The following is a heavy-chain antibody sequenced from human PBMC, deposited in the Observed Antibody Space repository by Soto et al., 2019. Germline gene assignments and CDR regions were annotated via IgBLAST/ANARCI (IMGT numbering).Heavy chain of an antibody. CDR1: GIVFSDY. V-gene: IGHV3-11*01. D-gene: IGHD3-16*01. CDR3: ARLPFPWGWFDP. J-gene: IGHJ5*02. Sequence: QVQLVESGGGLVKPGGSLRLSCAASGIVFSDYMSWVRQAPGKGLEWLSYISGSGRTIYSADSVKGRFTISRDNATNSLDLQMNNVRTADTAVYYCARLPFPWGWFDPWGQGTLVTVSS. CDR2: ISGSGRTI.